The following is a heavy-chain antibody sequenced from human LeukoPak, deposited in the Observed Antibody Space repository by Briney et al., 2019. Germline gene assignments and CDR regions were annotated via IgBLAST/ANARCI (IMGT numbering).Heavy chain of an antibody. V-gene: IGHV3-23*01. D-gene: IGHD3-22*01. J-gene: IGHJ4*02. CDR1: GFAFSSYW. Sequence: GGSLRLSCAASGFAFSSYWMSWVRQAPGKGLEWVSAISGSGGSTYYADSVKGRFTISRDNSKNTLYLQMNSLRAEDTAVYYCAKEAITMIVVVIRAGFDYWGQGTLVTVSS. CDR2: ISGSGGST. CDR3: AKEAITMIVVVIRAGFDY.